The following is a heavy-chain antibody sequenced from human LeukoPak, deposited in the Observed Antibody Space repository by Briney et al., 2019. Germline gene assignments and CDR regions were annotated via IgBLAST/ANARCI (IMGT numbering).Heavy chain of an antibody. Sequence: GGSLTLSCTASGLTFSSYGMLWVRQAPGKGLEWVAFLRYDGSNKYYADSVKGRFTISRDNSKHTLYLQMNSLRAEDTAVYYCAKDMYSSGWYGGYYYYYGMDVWGQGTTVTVSS. D-gene: IGHD6-19*01. CDR1: GLTFSSYG. V-gene: IGHV3-30*02. J-gene: IGHJ6*02. CDR2: LRYDGSNK. CDR3: AKDMYSSGWYGGYYYYYGMDV.